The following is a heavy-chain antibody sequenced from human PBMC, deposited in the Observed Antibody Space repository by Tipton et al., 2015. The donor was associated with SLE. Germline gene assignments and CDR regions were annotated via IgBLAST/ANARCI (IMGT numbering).Heavy chain of an antibody. Sequence: TLSLTCTVSGGSISTYYWNWIRQSPGKGLEWIGYVDYIGSTNYNPSLKSRLTILVHRYKNQFSLKLSSVTAADTAVYFCARTPGSGWQYYFDCWGQGTLVTVSS. CDR1: GGSISTYY. D-gene: IGHD6-19*01. J-gene: IGHJ4*02. CDR3: ARTPGSGWQYYFDC. CDR2: VDYIGST. V-gene: IGHV4-59*07.